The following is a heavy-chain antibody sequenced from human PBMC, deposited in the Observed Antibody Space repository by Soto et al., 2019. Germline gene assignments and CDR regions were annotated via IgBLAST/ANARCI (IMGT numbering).Heavy chain of an antibody. V-gene: IGHV3-48*03. D-gene: IGHD6-13*01. CDR3: ARDGPAADFDH. J-gene: IGHJ4*02. CDR2: IDSRGNTI. Sequence: GGSLRLSCAASGFTFSGYEMNWVRQAPGKGLEWVSYIDSRGNTIDYADSVKGRFTISRDNAKNSLYLQMNSLRAEDTAIYYCARDGPAADFDHWGQGTQVTVSS. CDR1: GFTFSGYE.